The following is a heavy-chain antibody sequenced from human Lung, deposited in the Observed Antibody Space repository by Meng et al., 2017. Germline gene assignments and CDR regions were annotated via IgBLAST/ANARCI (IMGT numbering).Heavy chain of an antibody. V-gene: IGHV4-30-4*01. J-gene: IGHJ2*01. Sequence: LQASGHVLVNPSQPLSLTCTVSGGSISSSNYYWSWIRQPPGKGLEWSGHIYNSGSTYYNPSLKSRITISVDTSKNQFSLKLSSVTAADTAVYYCARGQKGYFDLWGRGTLVTVSS. CDR2: IYNSGST. CDR3: ARGQKGYFDL. CDR1: GGSISSSNYY.